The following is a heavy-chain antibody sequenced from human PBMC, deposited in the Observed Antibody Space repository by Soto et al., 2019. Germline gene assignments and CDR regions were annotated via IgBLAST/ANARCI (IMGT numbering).Heavy chain of an antibody. CDR1: GYTFSDYY. D-gene: IGHD6-6*01. Sequence: ASVKVSWKATGYTFSDYYIQWVRQAPGQGLEYMGWISPKSGGAAYAQKFRGRVTMTRDTSVNLAYLHLSSLKSDDTAVYFCARLGGPPQARQGEYYYGMDVWGQATTVTVSS. J-gene: IGHJ6*02. V-gene: IGHV1-2*02. CDR3: ARLGGPPQARQGEYYYGMDV. CDR2: ISPKSGGA.